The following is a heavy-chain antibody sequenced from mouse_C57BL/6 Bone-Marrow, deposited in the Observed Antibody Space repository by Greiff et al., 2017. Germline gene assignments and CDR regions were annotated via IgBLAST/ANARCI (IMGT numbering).Heavy chain of an antibody. Sequence: EVQLVESGGGLVQPGGSLKLSCAASGFTFSDYYMYWVRQTPEKRLEWVAYISNGGGSTYYPDTVKGRFTISRDNAKNTLYLQMSRLKSEDTAMYYCARWYYGSSSVFDVWGTGTTVTVSS. CDR2: ISNGGGST. CDR1: GFTFSDYY. CDR3: ARWYYGSSSVFDV. J-gene: IGHJ1*03. V-gene: IGHV5-12*01. D-gene: IGHD1-1*01.